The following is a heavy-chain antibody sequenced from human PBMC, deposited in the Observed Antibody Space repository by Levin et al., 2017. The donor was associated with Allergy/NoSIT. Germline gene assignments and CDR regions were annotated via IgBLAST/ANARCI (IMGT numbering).Heavy chain of an antibody. CDR1: GFDFSTSR. CDR2: ISTSSSYI. V-gene: IGHV3-21*01. Sequence: SCATSGFDFSTSRMTWVRQAPGRGLQWVSTISTSSSYIYQADSVKGRFTISRDNAKKSLYLQMDSLRAEDTAVYYCARERGGSYADYWGQGTLVTVSS. D-gene: IGHD1-26*01. CDR3: ARERGGSYADY. J-gene: IGHJ4*02.